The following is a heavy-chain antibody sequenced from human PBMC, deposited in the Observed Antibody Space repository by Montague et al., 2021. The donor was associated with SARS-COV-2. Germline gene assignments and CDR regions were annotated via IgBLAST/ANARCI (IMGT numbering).Heavy chain of an antibody. D-gene: IGHD3-16*01. J-gene: IGHJ6*01. CDR3: GRMPGLYYISAMDV. Sequence: SLRLSCAASGFAFNNFAITWVRQSPGKGLEWIGEIWHSGSTKSNPSLKSRVTMSVDKSQNQFSLRLSSVTAADTAIYYCGRMPGLYYISAMDVWGQGTTVTVSS. CDR1: GFAFNNFAI. V-gene: IGHV4-4*02. CDR2: IWHSGST.